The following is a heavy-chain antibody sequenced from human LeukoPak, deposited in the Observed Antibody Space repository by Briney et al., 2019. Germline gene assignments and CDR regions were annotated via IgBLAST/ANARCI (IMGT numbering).Heavy chain of an antibody. V-gene: IGHV4-34*01. CDR3: ARSIYYGSDTTPFYYYYGMDV. CDR2: INHSVST. CDR1: GGSFSGYY. D-gene: IGHD3-10*01. J-gene: IGHJ6*02. Sequence: SETLSLTCAVYGGSFSGYYWSWIRQPPGKGLEWIGEINHSVSTNYNPSLKSRVTISVDTSKNQFSLKLSSVTAADTAVYYCARSIYYGSDTTPFYYYYGMDVWGQGTTVTVSS.